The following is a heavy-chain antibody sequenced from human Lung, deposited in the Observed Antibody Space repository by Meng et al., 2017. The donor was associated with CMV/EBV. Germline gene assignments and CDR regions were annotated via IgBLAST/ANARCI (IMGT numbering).Heavy chain of an antibody. CDR3: ARSRSFDY. Sequence: ESLKISCVASGFTFSSSSMNWVRQAPGKGLEWVSGISSSSSETHYADSVKGRFTISRDNAKNSLYLQMNSLRAEDTAVYYCARSRSFDYWGQGTLVTVSS. V-gene: IGHV3-21*01. CDR2: ISSSSSET. CDR1: GFTFSSSS. J-gene: IGHJ4*02.